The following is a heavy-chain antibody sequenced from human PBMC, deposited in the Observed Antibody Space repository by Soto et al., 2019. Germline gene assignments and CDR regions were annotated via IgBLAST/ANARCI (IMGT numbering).Heavy chain of an antibody. V-gene: IGHV1-3*01. Sequence: QVQFVQSGAEVKEPGASVRVSCKASGYSFTRFAIHWVRLAPGQGLEWMGWINAGAGGTKYAQSFQGRVTITRDTSATTAYMDLYSLTSEDTAMYFCARERGNSGPYDYWGQGTLVTVSS. J-gene: IGHJ4*02. CDR2: INAGAGGT. CDR3: ARERGNSGPYDY. D-gene: IGHD6-19*01. CDR1: GYSFTRFA.